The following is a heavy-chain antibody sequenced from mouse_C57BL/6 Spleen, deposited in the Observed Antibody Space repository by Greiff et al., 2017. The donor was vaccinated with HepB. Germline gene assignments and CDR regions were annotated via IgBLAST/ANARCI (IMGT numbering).Heavy chain of an antibody. D-gene: IGHD4-1*01. CDR2: IYPGDGDT. J-gene: IGHJ4*01. Sequence: QVQLQQSGAELVKPGASVKISCKASGYAFSSYWMNWVKQRPGKGLEWIGQIYPGDGDTNYNGKFKGKATLTADKSSSTAYMQLSSLTSEDSAVYFCARRGWDEAMDYWGQGTSVTVSS. CDR3: ARRGWDEAMDY. CDR1: GYAFSSYW. V-gene: IGHV1-80*01.